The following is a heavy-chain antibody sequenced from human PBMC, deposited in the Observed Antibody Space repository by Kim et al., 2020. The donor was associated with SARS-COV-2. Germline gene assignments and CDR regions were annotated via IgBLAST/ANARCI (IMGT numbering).Heavy chain of an antibody. CDR3: ATDWGLRVTTSFDH. Sequence: GGSLRLSCAASGFTFSSYDMHWVRQAPGKGLEWVAVISYDGVTKYYSDSVKGRFTISRDISKKTLYLQMNSLRVDDTAVYYCATDWGLRVTTSFDHWGQGTLVTVSS. CDR1: GFTFSSYD. V-gene: IGHV3-30*03. J-gene: IGHJ4*02. CDR2: ISYDGVTK. D-gene: IGHD4-17*01.